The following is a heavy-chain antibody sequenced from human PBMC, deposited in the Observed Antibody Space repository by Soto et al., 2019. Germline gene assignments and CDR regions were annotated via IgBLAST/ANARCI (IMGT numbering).Heavy chain of an antibody. CDR3: ARSNCSGGSCYSYYFDY. CDR1: GYTFTSYG. J-gene: IGHJ4*02. V-gene: IGHV1-18*01. Sequence: ASVKVSCKASGYTFTSYGISWVRQAPGQGLEWMGWISAYNGNTNYAQKLQGRVTMTTDTSTSTAYMELRSLRSDDTAVYYCARSNCSGGSCYSYYFDYWGQGTLVTVSS. CDR2: ISAYNGNT. D-gene: IGHD2-15*01.